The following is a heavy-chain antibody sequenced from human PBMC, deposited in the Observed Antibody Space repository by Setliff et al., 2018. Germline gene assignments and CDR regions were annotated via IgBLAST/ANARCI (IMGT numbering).Heavy chain of an antibody. D-gene: IGHD5-12*01. CDR2: TIPMFGSA. CDR1: GGTFRSYG. V-gene: IGHV1-69*05. Sequence: SVKVSCKASGGTFRSYGISWVRQAPGQGLEWMGGTIPMFGSANYAQKFQGRVTIITDEFTGTAYMELSSLRTGDTAVYYCAREGVDIRSSTDYRYYMDVWGKGTTVTVSS. CDR3: AREGVDIRSSTDYRYYMDV. J-gene: IGHJ6*03.